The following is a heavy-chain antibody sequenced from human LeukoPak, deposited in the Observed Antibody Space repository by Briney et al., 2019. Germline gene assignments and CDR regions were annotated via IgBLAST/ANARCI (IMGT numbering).Heavy chain of an antibody. D-gene: IGHD3-22*01. J-gene: IGHJ3*02. CDR3: ARHPYSSGYDSAFDI. Sequence: SETLSLTCTVSGGSISSYYWSWIRQPPGKGLEWIGEINHSGSTNYNPSLKSRVTISVDTSKNQFSLKLSSVTAADTAVYYCARHPYSSGYDSAFDIWGQGTMVTVSS. CDR1: GGSISSYY. CDR2: INHSGST. V-gene: IGHV4-34*01.